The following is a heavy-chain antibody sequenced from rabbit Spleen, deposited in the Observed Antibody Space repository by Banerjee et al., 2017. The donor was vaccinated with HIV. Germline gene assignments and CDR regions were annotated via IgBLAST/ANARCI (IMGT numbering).Heavy chain of an antibody. CDR3: ARDYTSSFSSYGMDL. CDR2: IDAGSSAFA. V-gene: IGHV1S45*01. J-gene: IGHJ6*01. CDR1: GFSFGTYHF. D-gene: IGHD1-1*01. Sequence: QEQLEESGGGLVKPGGSLTLTCTASGFSFGTYHFICWVRPAPGKGQEWLASIDAGSSAFAYYASWAKGRFTCSKTSSNNVPLQITNRTAADAAAYYCARDYTSSFSSYGMDLWGPGTLVTVS.